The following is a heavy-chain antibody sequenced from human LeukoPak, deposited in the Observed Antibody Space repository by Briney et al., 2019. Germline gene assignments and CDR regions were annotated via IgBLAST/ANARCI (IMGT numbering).Heavy chain of an antibody. Sequence: GGSLRLSCAASGFSFSSYAMSWVRQAPGKGLEWVSGISGSGGSTYYVDSVKGRFTISRDNSKNTLYLQMNSLRAEDTAVYYCAKEHSLYSSRPIDYWGQGTLVTVSS. CDR3: AKEHSLYSSRPIDY. CDR2: ISGSGGST. V-gene: IGHV3-23*01. J-gene: IGHJ4*02. D-gene: IGHD6-13*01. CDR1: GFSFSSYA.